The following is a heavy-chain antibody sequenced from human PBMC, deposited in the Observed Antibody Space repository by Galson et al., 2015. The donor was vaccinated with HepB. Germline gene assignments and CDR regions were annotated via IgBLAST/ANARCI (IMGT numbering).Heavy chain of an antibody. CDR3: ARGGAARYDAFDI. V-gene: IGHV3-11*06. J-gene: IGHJ3*02. Sequence: SLRLSCAASGFTFSDYYMSWIRQAPGKGLEWVSYISSSSSYTNYADSVKGRFTISRDNAKNSLYLQMNSLRAEDTAVYYCARGGAARYDAFDIWGQGTMVTVSS. CDR1: GFTFSDYY. CDR2: ISSSSSYT. D-gene: IGHD6-6*01.